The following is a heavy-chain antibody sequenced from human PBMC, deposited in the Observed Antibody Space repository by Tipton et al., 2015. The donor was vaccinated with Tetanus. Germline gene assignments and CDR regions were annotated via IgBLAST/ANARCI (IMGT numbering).Heavy chain of an antibody. CDR1: GFTFGSYP. D-gene: IGHD3-10*01. Sequence: GSLRFSCVASGFTFGSYPMTWVRQAPGKGLEWVSGVSGNGGSTYYADSVRGRFTVSRDNSENTLYLQMNSLRVEDTAIYYCAKAKTWINLWFGDSWGPGTRVIVSS. CDR2: VSGNGGST. V-gene: IGHV3-23*01. J-gene: IGHJ4*02. CDR3: AKAKTWINLWFGDS.